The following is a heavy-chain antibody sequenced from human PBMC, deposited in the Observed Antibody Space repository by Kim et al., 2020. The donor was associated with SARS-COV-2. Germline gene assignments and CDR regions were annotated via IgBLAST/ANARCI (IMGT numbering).Heavy chain of an antibody. V-gene: IGHV3-7*01. D-gene: IGHD2-15*01. Sequence: GGSLRLSCTASGLTFDSHWMSWVRQAPGKGLEWVASIKQDGSVKQYVDSVKGRFTIFRDNAKKSLFMEMNSLRVEDTAMYYCARGRVGCAYWGQGTLVTVSS. CDR3: ARGRVGCAY. J-gene: IGHJ4*02. CDR1: GLTFDSHW. CDR2: IKQDGSVK.